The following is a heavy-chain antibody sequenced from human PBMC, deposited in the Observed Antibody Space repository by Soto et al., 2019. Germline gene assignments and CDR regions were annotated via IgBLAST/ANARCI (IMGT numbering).Heavy chain of an antibody. D-gene: IGHD2-2*01. CDR2: INPNSGGT. J-gene: IGHJ6*02. CDR3: ARGVFPRAGSTSRRDYYYGMDV. CDR1: GYTFTGYY. V-gene: IGHV1-2*02. Sequence: ASVKVSCKASGYTFTGYYMHWVRQAPGQGLEWMGWINPNSGGTNYAQKFQGRVTMTRDTSISTAYMELSRLRSDDTAVYCCARGVFPRAGSTSRRDYYYGMDVWGQGTTVTVSS.